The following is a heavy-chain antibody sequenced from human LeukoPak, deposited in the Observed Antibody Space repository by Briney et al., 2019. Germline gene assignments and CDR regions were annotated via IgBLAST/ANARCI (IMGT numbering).Heavy chain of an antibody. CDR3: ARVNWDWYFDL. V-gene: IGHV4-31*03. Sequence: KTSETLSLTCTVSGGSISSGGYYWSWIRQHPGKGLEWIGYIYYSGSTYYNPSLKSRVTISVDTSKNQFSLKLRSVTAADTAVYDCARVNWDWYFDLWGRGTLVTVSS. CDR1: GGSISSGGYY. CDR2: IYYSGST. D-gene: IGHD7-27*01. J-gene: IGHJ2*01.